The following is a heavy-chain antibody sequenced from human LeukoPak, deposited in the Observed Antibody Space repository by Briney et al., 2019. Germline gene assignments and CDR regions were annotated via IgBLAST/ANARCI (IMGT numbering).Heavy chain of an antibody. CDR3: AKEIVGAPTPGAY. CDR2: VHKSGST. CDR1: TDSITSNW. J-gene: IGHJ4*02. D-gene: IGHD1-26*01. V-gene: IGHV4-4*02. Sequence: PSETLSLTCAVSTDSITSNWWSWVRQPPGKGLEWIGEVHKSGSTNYYPSLQSRVTISIDKSKNQIALELTSVTAADTAVYYCAKEIVGAPTPGAYWGQGILFTVSS.